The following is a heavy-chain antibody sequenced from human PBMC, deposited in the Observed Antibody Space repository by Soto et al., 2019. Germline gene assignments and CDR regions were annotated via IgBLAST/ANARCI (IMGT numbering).Heavy chain of an antibody. V-gene: IGHV3-11*06. D-gene: IGHD1-20*01. J-gene: IGHJ6*01. CDR2: ISSRTTSHT. CDR3: ARQGLITGTLLHYYGMDV. CDR1: GFTFSDYY. Sequence: GGSLRLSCAASGFTFSDYYMSWMRQAPGKGLEWVSFISSRTTSHTNYAGSVKGRFTISRDNAKNSLYLQMNSLRAEDTAVYYCARQGLITGTLLHYYGMDVWGQGATVTV.